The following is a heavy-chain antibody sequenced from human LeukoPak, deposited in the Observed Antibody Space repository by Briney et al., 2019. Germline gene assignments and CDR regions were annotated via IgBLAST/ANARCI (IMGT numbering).Heavy chain of an antibody. CDR1: GFTFGAYT. CDR2: IFSRSESI. V-gene: IGHV3-21*01. J-gene: IGHJ4*02. Sequence: GGSLRLSCAASGFTFGAYTINWVRQAPGKGLEWVSCIFSRSESILYADSVKGRFTISRDNAKNSLYLQMDSLRVEDTAVYYCARDRGYCSGGSCWSDYWGQGTLVTVSS. D-gene: IGHD2-15*01. CDR3: ARDRGYCSGGSCWSDY.